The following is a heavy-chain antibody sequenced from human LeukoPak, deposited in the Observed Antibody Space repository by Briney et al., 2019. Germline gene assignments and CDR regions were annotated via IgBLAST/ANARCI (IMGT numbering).Heavy chain of an antibody. Sequence: SECLSLTCNVSGGSMSGYYWTWIRQPPGKGLEWIGHIHSTGSPTYSPSLKSRVTMSIDTSKNQFSLSLSSATAADTAFYYCARRRGGFGEGEFIYWGQGTLVTVSS. CDR3: ARRRGGFGEGEFIY. CDR1: GGSMSGYY. D-gene: IGHD3-16*01. V-gene: IGHV4-4*09. J-gene: IGHJ4*02. CDR2: IHSTGSP.